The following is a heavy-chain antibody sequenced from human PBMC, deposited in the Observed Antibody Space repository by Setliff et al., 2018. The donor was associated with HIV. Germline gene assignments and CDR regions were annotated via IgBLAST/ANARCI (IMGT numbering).Heavy chain of an antibody. CDR2: IKQDGSEK. D-gene: IGHD1-7*01. V-gene: IGHV3-7*03. J-gene: IGHJ4*02. CDR1: GLIFSSYW. CDR3: ATDRGTY. Sequence: PGGSLRLSCAASGLIFSSYWMSWVRRAPGKGLEWVANIKQDGSEKYYVDSVKGRFTISRDNAKNSLYLQMNSLRAEDTAVYYCATDRGTYWGQGTLVTVSS.